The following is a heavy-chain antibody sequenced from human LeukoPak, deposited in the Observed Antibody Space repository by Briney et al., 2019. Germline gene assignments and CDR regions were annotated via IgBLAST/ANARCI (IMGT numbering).Heavy chain of an antibody. D-gene: IGHD6-13*01. CDR1: GFTFSSYW. CDR3: ARNIASGGDY. V-gene: IGHV3-74*01. J-gene: IGHJ4*02. Sequence: GVSLRLSCAASGFTFSSYWMQWVRQAPGKGLVWVSRVSGDVSTTSYADPVKGRFTISRDNAKNTLYLQMHSLRAEDTAVYYCARNIASGGDYWGQGTLVTVSS. CDR2: VSGDVSTT.